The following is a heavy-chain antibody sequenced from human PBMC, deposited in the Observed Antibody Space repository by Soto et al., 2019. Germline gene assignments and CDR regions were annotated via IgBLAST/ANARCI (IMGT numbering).Heavy chain of an antibody. Sequence: GGSLRLSCAASGFTFSSYGMHWVRQAPGKGLEWVAVISYDGSNKYYADSVKGRFTISRDNSKNTLYLQMNSLRAEDTAVYYCAKSYWNYGGAIVIRGPGTM. D-gene: IGHD1-7*01. J-gene: IGHJ3*01. CDR3: AKSYWNYGGAIVI. V-gene: IGHV3-30*18. CDR2: ISYDGSNK. CDR1: GFTFSSYG.